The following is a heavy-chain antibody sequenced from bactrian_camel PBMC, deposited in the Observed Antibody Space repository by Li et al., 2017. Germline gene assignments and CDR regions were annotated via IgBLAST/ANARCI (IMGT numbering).Heavy chain of an antibody. V-gene: IGHV3S26*01. CDR3: ATEGGYGGSWCGLRDYMFSY. CDR2: IMGDRTP. D-gene: IGHD6*01. Sequence: HVQLVESGGGSVEPGGSLRLSCAASGGPDFNYCMGWLRTFPGQRGRREGVATIMGDRTPSYSDSVKGRFTISKDNAKNTLYLQMNSLIPEDTAMYYCATEGGYGGSWCGLRDYMFSYWGQGTQVTVS. CDR1: GGPDFNYC. J-gene: IGHJ4*01.